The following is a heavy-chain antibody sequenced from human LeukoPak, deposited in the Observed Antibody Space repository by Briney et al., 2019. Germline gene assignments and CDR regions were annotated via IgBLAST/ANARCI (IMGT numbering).Heavy chain of an antibody. CDR1: GGSITSHY. CDR2: VLDSVRT. CDR3: ATLKRGSIYGYFDF. V-gene: IGHV4-59*11. D-gene: IGHD5-18*01. Sequence: KPSETLFLTCTVSGGSITSHYWSWIRQPPGKGLGWIAYVLDSVRTKDKPSLQSRLTLSADTSKNKFYLRLSSVTAADTAVYYCATLKRGSIYGYFDFWGQGIKVTVSS. J-gene: IGHJ4*02.